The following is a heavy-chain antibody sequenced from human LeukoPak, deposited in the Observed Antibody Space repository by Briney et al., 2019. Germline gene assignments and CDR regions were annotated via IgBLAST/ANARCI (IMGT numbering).Heavy chain of an antibody. Sequence: SETLSLTCTVSAGSISSYYWSWIRQPPGKGLEWIGYIHYSGSTNYNPSLKSRVAISVDTSKSQFSLKLSSVTAADTAVYYCARQAAGTVDYWGQGTLVTVSS. CDR2: IHYSGST. CDR1: AGSISSYY. D-gene: IGHD6-13*01. J-gene: IGHJ4*02. V-gene: IGHV4-59*08. CDR3: ARQAAGTVDY.